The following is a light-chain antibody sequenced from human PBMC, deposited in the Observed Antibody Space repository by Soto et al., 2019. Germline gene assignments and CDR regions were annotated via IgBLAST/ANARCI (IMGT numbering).Light chain of an antibody. CDR2: DNN. CDR1: SSNIGAGYY. J-gene: IGLJ1*01. CDR3: QSYARGLSRSKV. Sequence: QSVLTQPPSASGAPGQRVTISCTGSSSNIGAGYYVYWYQQHPGAAPKLLIYDNNNRPSGVPDRFSGSRSGTSASLSITGLQAQDDDDYYYQSYARGLSRSKVFGTGTKLTVL. V-gene: IGLV1-40*01.